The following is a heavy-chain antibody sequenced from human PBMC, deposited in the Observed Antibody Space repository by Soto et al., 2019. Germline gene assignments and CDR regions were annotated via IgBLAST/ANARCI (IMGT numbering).Heavy chain of an antibody. D-gene: IGHD6-6*01. CDR1: GGTFSSYA. CDR3: ARDRGIAARPGWFDP. CDR2: IIPIFGTA. Sequence: QVQLVQSGAEVKKPGSSVKVSCKASGGTFSSYAISWVQQAPGQGLEWMGGIIPIFGTANYAQKFQGRVTITADESTSTGYMELSSLRSEDTAVYYCARDRGIAARPGWFDPWGQGTLVTVSS. J-gene: IGHJ5*02. V-gene: IGHV1-69*01.